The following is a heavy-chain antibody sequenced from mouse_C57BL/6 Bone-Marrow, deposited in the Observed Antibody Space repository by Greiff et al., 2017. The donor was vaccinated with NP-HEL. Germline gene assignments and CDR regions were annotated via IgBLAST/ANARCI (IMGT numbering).Heavy chain of an antibody. CDR1: GYTFTSYW. D-gene: IGHD2-3*01. CDR2: IYPGSGST. J-gene: IGHJ2*01. Sequence: QVQLQQPGAGLVKPGASVKMSCKASGYTFTSYWITWVKQRPGQGLEWIGDIYPGSGSTNYNEKFKGKATLTADKSSSTAYLELRSLTSEDSAVYYCARGWLLLDYWGQGTTLTVSS. CDR3: ARGWLLLDY. V-gene: IGHV1-55*01.